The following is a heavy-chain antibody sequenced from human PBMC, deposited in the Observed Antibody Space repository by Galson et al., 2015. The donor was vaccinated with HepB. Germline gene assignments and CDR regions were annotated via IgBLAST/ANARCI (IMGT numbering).Heavy chain of an antibody. CDR1: GFTFNRYG. CDR2: IWANGSNR. Sequence: SLRLSCAVSGFTFNRYGMHWVRQAPGKGLEWVALIWANGSNRYYSNSVMGRFTISRDNSKNTLFPEMNSLRAEDTAVYYCVREMAIAAPASFDLWGHGTLVTVSS. CDR3: VREMAIAAPASFDL. D-gene: IGHD6-25*01. V-gene: IGHV3-33*01. J-gene: IGHJ4*01.